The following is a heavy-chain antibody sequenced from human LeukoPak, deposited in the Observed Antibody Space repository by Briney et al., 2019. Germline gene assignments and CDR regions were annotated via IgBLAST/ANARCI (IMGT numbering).Heavy chain of an antibody. Sequence: ASVKVSCKASGYTFTGYYMHWVRQAPGQGLEWMGRINPNSGGTNYAQKFQGRVTMTRDTSISTAYMELSRLSSDDTAVYYCARGGRAGSVAGNWYFDLWGRGTLVTLSS. D-gene: IGHD6-19*01. CDR3: ARGGRAGSVAGNWYFDL. CDR2: INPNSGGT. V-gene: IGHV1-2*06. CDR1: GYTFTGYY. J-gene: IGHJ2*01.